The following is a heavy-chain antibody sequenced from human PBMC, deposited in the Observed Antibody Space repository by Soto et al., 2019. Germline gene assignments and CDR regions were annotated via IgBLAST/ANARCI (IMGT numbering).Heavy chain of an antibody. D-gene: IGHD2-15*01. J-gene: IGHJ5*02. CDR2: ISYDGSNK. V-gene: IGHV3-30*18. CDR3: AKSYWAAATPRWFDP. CDR1: GFTFSSYG. Sequence: QVQLVESGGGVVQPGRSLRLSCAASGFTFSSYGMPWVRQAPGKGLEWVAVISYDGSNKYYADSVKGRFTISRDNSKNTLYLQMNRLRAEDMAVYYCAKSYWAAATPRWFDPWGQGTLVTVSS.